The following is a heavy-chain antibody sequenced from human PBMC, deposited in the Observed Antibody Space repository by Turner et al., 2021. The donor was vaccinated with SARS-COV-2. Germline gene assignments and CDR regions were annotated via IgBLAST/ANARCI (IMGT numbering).Heavy chain of an antibody. CDR3: ARGCGGSSGCFLIDY. Sequence: QVQLVESGGGVVQPGRSLRLSCEASGFTFSNHGMHWARQAPGKGLELVTIIWNDGSNKYYTDSVGGRFTISRDNSKNTLYLQMNSLRAEDTAVYYCARGCGGSSGCFLIDYWGQGTLVTVSS. CDR1: GFTFSNHG. D-gene: IGHD6-19*01. J-gene: IGHJ4*02. CDR2: IWNDGSNK. V-gene: IGHV3-33*01.